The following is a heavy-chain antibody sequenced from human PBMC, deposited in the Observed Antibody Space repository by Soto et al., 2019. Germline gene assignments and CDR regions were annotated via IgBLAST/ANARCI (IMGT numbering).Heavy chain of an antibody. D-gene: IGHD2-2*01. J-gene: IGHJ5*02. CDR3: ARVCSSTSCHEWFDP. V-gene: IGHV1-2*04. CDR1: GYTFTGYY. CDR2: INPNSGGT. Sequence: ASVKVSCKASGYTFTGYYMHWVRQAPGQGLEWMGWINPNSGGTNYAQKFQGWVTMTRDTSISTAYMELSRLRSDDTAAYYCARVCSSTSCHEWFDPWGQGTPGTV.